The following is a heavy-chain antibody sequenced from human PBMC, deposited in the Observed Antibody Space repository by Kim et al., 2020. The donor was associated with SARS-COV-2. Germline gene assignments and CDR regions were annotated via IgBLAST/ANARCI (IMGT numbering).Heavy chain of an antibody. CDR1: GFTFSSYG. J-gene: IGHJ4*02. V-gene: IGHV3-30*18. Sequence: GGSLRLSCAASGFTFSSYGMHWVRQAPGKGLEWVAVISYDGSNKYYADSVKGRFTISRDNSKNTLYLQMNSLRAEDTAVYYCAKLEGGYNYEKFDYWGQGTLVTVSS. CDR3: AKLEGGYNYEKFDY. D-gene: IGHD5-12*01. CDR2: ISYDGSNK.